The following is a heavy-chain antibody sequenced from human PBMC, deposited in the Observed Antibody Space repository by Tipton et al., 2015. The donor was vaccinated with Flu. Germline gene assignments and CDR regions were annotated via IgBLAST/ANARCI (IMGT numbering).Heavy chain of an antibody. V-gene: IGHV4-34*01. CDR1: GGSFSGYY. CDR2: INHSGST. J-gene: IGHJ4*02. CDR3: ARGGGITMIVVAHY. Sequence: LRLSCAVYGGSFSGYYWSWIRQPPGKGLEWIGEINHSGSTNYNPSLKSRVTISVDTSKNQFSLKLSSVTAADTAVYYCARGGGITMIVVAHYWGQGTLVTVSS. D-gene: IGHD3-22*01.